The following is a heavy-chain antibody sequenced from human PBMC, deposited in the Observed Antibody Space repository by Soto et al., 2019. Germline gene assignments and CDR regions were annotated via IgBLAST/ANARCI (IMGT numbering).Heavy chain of an antibody. D-gene: IGHD3-10*01. V-gene: IGHV3-33*06. J-gene: IGHJ4*02. CDR2: IWYDGSNK. Sequence: GGSLRLSCAASGFTFSSYGMHWVRQAPGKGLEWVAVIWYDGSNKYYADSVKGRFTISRDNSKNTLYLQMSSLRAEDTAIYYCAKKVNSGSGSQYFDYFGQGTLVTVSS. CDR1: GFTFSSYG. CDR3: AKKVNSGSGSQYFDY.